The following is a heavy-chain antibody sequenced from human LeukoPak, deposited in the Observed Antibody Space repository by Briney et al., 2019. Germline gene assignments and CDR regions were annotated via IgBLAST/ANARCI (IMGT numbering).Heavy chain of an antibody. D-gene: IGHD6-19*01. CDR3: ARFSSNFDY. CDR2: IYYSGST. CDR1: GFTFSSYA. J-gene: IGHJ4*02. Sequence: TGGSLRLSCAASGFTFSSYAMSWVRQAPGKGLEWIGSIYYSGSTYYNPSLKSRVTISVDTSKNQFSLKLSSVTAADTAVYYCARFSSNFDYWGQGTLVTVSS. V-gene: IGHV4-38-2*01.